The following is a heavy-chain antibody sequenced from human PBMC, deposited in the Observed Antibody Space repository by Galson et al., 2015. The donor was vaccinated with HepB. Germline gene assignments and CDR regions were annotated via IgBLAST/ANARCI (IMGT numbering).Heavy chain of an antibody. Sequence: SVKVSCKASGGTFSSYAISWVRQAPGQGLEWMGGIIPIFGTANYAQKFQGRVTITADESTSTAYMELSSLRSEDTAVYYCAIVDCSSTSCSKPGGWYFDLWGRGTLVTVSS. CDR3: AIVDCSSTSCSKPGGWYFDL. CDR1: GGTFSSYA. D-gene: IGHD2-2*01. CDR2: IIPIFGTA. J-gene: IGHJ2*01. V-gene: IGHV1-69*13.